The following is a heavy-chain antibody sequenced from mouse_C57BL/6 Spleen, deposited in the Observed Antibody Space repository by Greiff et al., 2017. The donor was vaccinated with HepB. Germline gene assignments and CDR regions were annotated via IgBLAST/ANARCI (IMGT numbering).Heavy chain of an antibody. CDR1: GYTFTSYW. J-gene: IGHJ4*01. CDR2: IDPSDSYT. V-gene: IGHV1-69*01. D-gene: IGHD1-1*01. CDR3: ARGDGSSYPDDAMDY. Sequence: QVQLQQPGAELVMPGASVKLSCKASGYTFTSYWMHWVKQRPGQGLEWIGEIDPSDSYTNYNQKFKGKSTLTVDKSSSTAYMQLSSLTSEDSAVYYWARGDGSSYPDDAMDYWGQGTSVTVSS.